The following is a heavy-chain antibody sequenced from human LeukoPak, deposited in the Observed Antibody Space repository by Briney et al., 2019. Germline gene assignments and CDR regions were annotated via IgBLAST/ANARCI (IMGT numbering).Heavy chain of an antibody. V-gene: IGHV4-59*08. CDR2: TYYSGST. J-gene: IGHJ6*02. D-gene: IGHD3-10*01. CDR1: GGSISSYY. Sequence: PSETLSLTCTVSGGSISSYYWSWIRQPPGKGLELIGYTYYSGSTNYNPALKSRVTISVDTSKNQFSLKLSSVTAADTAVYYCARLSRWFGNFYYGMDVWGQGTAVTVSS. CDR3: ARLSRWFGNFYYGMDV.